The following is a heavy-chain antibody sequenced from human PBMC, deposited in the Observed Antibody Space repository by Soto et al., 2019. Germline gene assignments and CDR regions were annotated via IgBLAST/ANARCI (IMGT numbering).Heavy chain of an antibody. Sequence: QVLLVQSGAEVKKPGASVKVSCKSSGYTFTDFYIHWVRQVPGEGLEWVGWINPKNGGINYAQKFQGRVTMTRATSVNTSYMDLTRLNFDDSAIFYCVRGQSVLYLDLWGRGTQVTVSS. D-gene: IGHD1-20*01. CDR1: GYTFTDFY. CDR3: VRGQSVLYLDL. CDR2: INPKNGGI. J-gene: IGHJ1*01. V-gene: IGHV1-2*02.